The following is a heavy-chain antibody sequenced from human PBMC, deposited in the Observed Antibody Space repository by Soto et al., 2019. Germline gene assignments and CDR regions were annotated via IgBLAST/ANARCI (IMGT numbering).Heavy chain of an antibody. V-gene: IGHV4-31*03. J-gene: IGHJ3*02. CDR2: IYYSGST. CDR1: GGSISSGGYY. D-gene: IGHD4-17*01. Sequence: QVQLQESGPGLVKPSQTLSLTCTVSGGSISSGGYYWSWIRQHPGKGLEWIGYIYYSGSTYYNPSLKSRVTISVDTSKNHFFLKLSSVTAADTAVYYCARDHVYGGTSEAFDICGQGTMVTVSS. CDR3: ARDHVYGGTSEAFDI.